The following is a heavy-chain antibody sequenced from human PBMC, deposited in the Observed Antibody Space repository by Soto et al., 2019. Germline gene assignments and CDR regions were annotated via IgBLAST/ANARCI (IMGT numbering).Heavy chain of an antibody. Sequence: PWASLKISCKGSGYSFTSYWTGWVRQMPGKCLEWMAIIYPGDSDTRYSPSFQGQVTISADKSISTAYLQWSSLKASDTAMYYCARQPDYVSMNYYGMDVWGQGTTVTVSS. CDR2: IYPGDSDT. CDR1: GYSFTSYW. CDR3: ARQPDYVSMNYYGMDV. J-gene: IGHJ6*02. V-gene: IGHV5-51*01. D-gene: IGHD4-17*01.